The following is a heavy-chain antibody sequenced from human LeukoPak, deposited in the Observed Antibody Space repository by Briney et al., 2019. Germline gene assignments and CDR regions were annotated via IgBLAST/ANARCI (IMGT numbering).Heavy chain of an antibody. J-gene: IGHJ4*02. CDR3: AKARDSSGYYSPPGY. CDR2: ISGSGGST. D-gene: IGHD3-22*01. CDR1: GFTFSSYA. Sequence: PGGSLRLSCAASGFTFSSYAMSWVRQAPGKGLEWVSAISGSGGSTYYADSVKGRFTISRDNSKNMMYLQMNSLRAEDTAVYYCAKARDSSGYYSPPGYWGQGTLVTVSS. V-gene: IGHV3-23*01.